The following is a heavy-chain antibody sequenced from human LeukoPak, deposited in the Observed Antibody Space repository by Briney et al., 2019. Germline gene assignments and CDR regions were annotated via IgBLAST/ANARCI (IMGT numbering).Heavy chain of an antibody. J-gene: IGHJ4*02. V-gene: IGHV1-18*04. D-gene: IGHD6-19*01. CDR1: GYTFTGYY. CDR2: ISAYNGNT. CDR3: ARGAAVAGTVPSDY. Sequence: ASVKGSCKASGYTFTGYYMHWVRQAPGQGLEWMGWISAYNGNTNYAQKLQGRVTMTTDTSTSTAYMELRSLRSDDTAVYYCARGAAVAGTVPSDYWGQGTLVTVSS.